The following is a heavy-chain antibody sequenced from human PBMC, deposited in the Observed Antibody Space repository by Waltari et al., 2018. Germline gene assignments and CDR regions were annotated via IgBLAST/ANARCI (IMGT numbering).Heavy chain of an antibody. CDR1: GFTFSSSW. Sequence: EVQLVASGGGLVQPGGSLRLSCAASGFTFSSSWMSWVRQAPGKGLEWVANIKQDGSEKYYVDSVKGRFTISRDNAKNSLYLQMNSLRAEDTAVYYCAREVIVTGYFQHWGQGTLVTVSS. CDR2: IKQDGSEK. D-gene: IGHD1-26*01. J-gene: IGHJ1*01. CDR3: AREVIVTGYFQH. V-gene: IGHV3-7*01.